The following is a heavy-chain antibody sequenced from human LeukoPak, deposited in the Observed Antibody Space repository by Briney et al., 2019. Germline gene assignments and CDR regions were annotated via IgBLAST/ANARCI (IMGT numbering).Heavy chain of an antibody. Sequence: GESLRLSCAASGFTFSSSWMHWARQALGKGLVWVSRILSDGSGAIYADSVKGRFTISRDNAKNTLYLQMNSLRDEDTAVYYCARDLHYGFDYWGQGDLVTVSS. J-gene: IGHJ4*02. CDR2: ILSDGSGA. V-gene: IGHV3-74*01. D-gene: IGHD3-10*01. CDR1: GFTFSSSW. CDR3: ARDLHYGFDY.